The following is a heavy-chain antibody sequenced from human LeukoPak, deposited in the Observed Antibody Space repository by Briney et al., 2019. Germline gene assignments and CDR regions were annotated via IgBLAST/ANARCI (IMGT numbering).Heavy chain of an antibody. J-gene: IGHJ4*01. D-gene: IGHD3-10*01. V-gene: IGHV1-8*01. Sequence: ASVKVSCKASGYSFTGYNINWVRQASGQGLEWMGWLNPHTGNTGYAQKFQGRVTMTRNTSINTVYMELNSLRFEDTAVYYCTTREIVVEPAQTSMVRGVLWRSDFWGHGTLVTVSS. CDR1: GYSFTGYN. CDR3: TTREIVVEPAQTSMVRGVLWRSDF. CDR2: LNPHTGNT.